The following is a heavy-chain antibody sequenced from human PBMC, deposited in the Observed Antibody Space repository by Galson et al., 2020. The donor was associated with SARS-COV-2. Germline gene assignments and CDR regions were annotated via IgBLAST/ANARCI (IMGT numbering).Heavy chain of an antibody. CDR3: ARDVKVGDYVVHWYFDL. J-gene: IGHJ2*01. V-gene: IGHV3-7*01. D-gene: IGHD4-17*01. Sequence: GGSLRLSCAASGFTFSSYWMSWVRQAPGKGLEWVANIKQDGSEKYYVDSVKGRFTISRDNAKNSLYLQMNSLRAEDTAVYYCARDVKVGDYVVHWYFDLWGRGTLVTVSS. CDR2: IKQDGSEK. CDR1: GFTFSSYW.